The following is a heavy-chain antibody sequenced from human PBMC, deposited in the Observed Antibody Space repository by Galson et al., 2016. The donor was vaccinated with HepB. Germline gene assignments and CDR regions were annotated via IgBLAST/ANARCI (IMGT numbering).Heavy chain of an antibody. CDR1: GYTFTNYG. Sequence: SVKVSCKASGYTFTNYGISWVRQAPGQGLEWMGWISAYNGNTNYAQKLQDRVTMTTDTSTTTAYMELRSLRSDDTAVYYCARSRGAGEYFEDWGQGTQVTVSS. CDR2: ISAYNGNT. CDR3: ARSRGAGEYFED. J-gene: IGHJ4*02. V-gene: IGHV1-18*01. D-gene: IGHD3-10*01.